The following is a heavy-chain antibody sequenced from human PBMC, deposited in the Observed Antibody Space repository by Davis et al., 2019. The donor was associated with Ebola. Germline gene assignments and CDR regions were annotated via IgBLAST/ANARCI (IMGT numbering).Heavy chain of an antibody. CDR3: ARRLAVAGADWYFDL. CDR2: IYYSGST. CDR1: GGSISSSTYY. V-gene: IGHV4-39*01. Sequence: MPSETLSLTCTVSGGSISSSTYYWGWIRQSPGKGLEWIGTIYYSGSTYYNPSLKSRVTISVDTFKNQFSLKLSSVTAADTAVYYCARRLAVAGADWYFDLWGRGTLVTVSS. J-gene: IGHJ2*01. D-gene: IGHD6-19*01.